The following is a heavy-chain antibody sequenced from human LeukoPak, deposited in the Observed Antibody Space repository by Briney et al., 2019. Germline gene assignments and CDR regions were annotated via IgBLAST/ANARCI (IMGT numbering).Heavy chain of an antibody. CDR1: GFTFSSYW. CDR2: INQDGTEK. D-gene: IGHD6-19*01. V-gene: IGHV3-7*01. J-gene: IGHJ4*02. CDR3: ARDVLAGTFDY. Sequence: TGGSLRLSCSVHGFTFSSYWMNWVRRAPGKGLEWVANINQDGTEKYYVDSVRGRFTISRDNAKNSLYLQMNSLRAEDTAVYYCARDVLAGTFDYWGQGTLVTASS.